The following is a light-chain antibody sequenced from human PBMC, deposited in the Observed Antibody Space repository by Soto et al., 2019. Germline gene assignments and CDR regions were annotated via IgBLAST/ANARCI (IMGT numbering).Light chain of an antibody. CDR3: QQGNSFPLT. J-gene: IGKJ4*01. Sequence: DIQMTQSPSSLSASVGDRVTITCRASQTITNYLNWYQQQSGKAPKLLIYATDTLQSGVPSRFSGSGSGTDYTLTISSLQPEDFATYYCQQGNSFPLTFGGGTKVDIK. CDR2: ATD. V-gene: IGKV1-39*01. CDR1: QTITNY.